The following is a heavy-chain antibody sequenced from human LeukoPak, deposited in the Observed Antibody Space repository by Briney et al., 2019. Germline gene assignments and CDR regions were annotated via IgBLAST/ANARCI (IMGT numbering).Heavy chain of an antibody. D-gene: IGHD6-19*01. J-gene: IGHJ4*02. Sequence: SETLSLTCTVSGGSISTYYWSWIRQPPGKGLEWIGYIYYSGSTNYNPSLKSRVTISVDTSKNQFSLKLSSVTAADTAVYYCARVTVAGTDYWGQGTLVTVSS. CDR3: ARVTVAGTDY. CDR2: IYYSGST. CDR1: GGSISTYY. V-gene: IGHV4-59*01.